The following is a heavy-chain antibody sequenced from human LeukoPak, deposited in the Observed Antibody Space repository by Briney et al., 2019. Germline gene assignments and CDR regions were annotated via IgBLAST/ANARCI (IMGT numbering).Heavy chain of an antibody. V-gene: IGHV3-9*01. D-gene: IGHD3-22*01. CDR2: ISWNSGSI. CDR3: AKDLGTYYYDSSGYPDY. J-gene: IGHJ4*02. CDR1: GFTFDDYA. Sequence: GGSLRLSCAASGFTFDDYAMHWVRQAPGKGLEWVSGISWNSGSIGYADSVKGRFTISRDNAKNSLYLQMNSLRAEDTALYYCAKDLGTYYYDSSGYPDYWGQGTLVTVSS.